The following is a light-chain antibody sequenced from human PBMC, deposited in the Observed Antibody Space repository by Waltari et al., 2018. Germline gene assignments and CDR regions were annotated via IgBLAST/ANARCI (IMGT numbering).Light chain of an antibody. CDR1: QSISTW. J-gene: IGKJ1*01. CDR3: HQYHIYPGT. V-gene: IGKV1-5*03. Sequence: DIQMTQSPSTLSASVGDRVTITCRASQSISTWLAWYHQRPGEAPNLLIYKGSSLEGGVPSRFSGSGSGTEFTLTISSLQPDDFATYYCHQYHIYPGTFGQGTKVEIK. CDR2: KGS.